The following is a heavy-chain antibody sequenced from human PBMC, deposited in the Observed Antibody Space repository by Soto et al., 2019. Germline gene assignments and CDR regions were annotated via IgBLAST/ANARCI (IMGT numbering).Heavy chain of an antibody. J-gene: IGHJ4*02. CDR3: AKDRGTSRGWYVGHYFDS. D-gene: IGHD6-19*01. V-gene: IGHV3-23*01. CDR1: GFTFSSYA. Sequence: EVQLLESGGGLVQPGGSLRLSCAASGFTFSSYAMSWVRQAPGKGLEWVSAISGSGGSTYYADSVKGRFTISRDNSKNTLYLQMNSLRAEDTAVYYCAKDRGTSRGWYVGHYFDSWGQGTLVTVSS. CDR2: ISGSGGST.